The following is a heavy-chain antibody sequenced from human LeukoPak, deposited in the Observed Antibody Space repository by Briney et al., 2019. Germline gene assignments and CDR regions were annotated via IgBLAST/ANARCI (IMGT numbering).Heavy chain of an antibody. D-gene: IGHD6-19*01. V-gene: IGHV4-59*01. CDR1: GASISSYY. J-gene: IGHJ4*02. CDR3: ARASDIAVTGFDC. Sequence: PSETLSLTCTVSGASISSYYWNWIRQTPSNGLELIASIYNGGNINYNPSLKSRVTISMDTSKSHFSLSLSSVTAADTAVYFCARASDIAVTGFDCWGQGLLVTVSA. CDR2: IYNGGNI.